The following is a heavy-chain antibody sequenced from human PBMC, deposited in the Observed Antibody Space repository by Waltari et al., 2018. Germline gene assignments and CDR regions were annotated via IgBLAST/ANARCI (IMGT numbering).Heavy chain of an antibody. J-gene: IGHJ4*02. Sequence: EVQLVESGGGLVQPGGSLRLSCAASGFTFSSYAMSWVRPAPGKGWECVSVMSGSGYNTNYADSVKGRFTISRDNSKNTLYLQMNSLRADDTATYYCAKDRYCNYISCYGGWVYWGQGNLVTVSS. D-gene: IGHD2-2*01. V-gene: IGHV3-23*04. CDR3: AKDRYCNYISCYGGWVY. CDR2: MSGSGYNT. CDR1: GFTFSSYA.